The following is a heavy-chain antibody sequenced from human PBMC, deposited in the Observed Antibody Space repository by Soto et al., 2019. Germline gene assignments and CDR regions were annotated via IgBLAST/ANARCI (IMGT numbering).Heavy chain of an antibody. CDR1: GFTFSSYS. CDR2: ITASGGTT. Sequence: EVKLLESGGGLVQPGGSLRLSCGASGFTFSSYSMSWVRQAPGKGLEWVAHITASGGTTYYADSVKGRFTISRDSSRNTLYLQMNSLRAEATAFYYCAKCIQVNCNYDAFHICGQGTMVTVSS. V-gene: IGHV3-23*01. CDR3: AKCIQVNCNYDAFHI. D-gene: IGHD1-7*01. J-gene: IGHJ3*02.